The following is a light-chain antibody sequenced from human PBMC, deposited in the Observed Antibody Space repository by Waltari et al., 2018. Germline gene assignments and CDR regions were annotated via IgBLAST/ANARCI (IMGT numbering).Light chain of an antibody. V-gene: IGKV1-39*01. Sequence: DIQMTQSPSSLSASVGDRVTITCRASQYISSYLNWYRQKPGKAPNLLTYDASSLQSGVPSRFSGSGSGTHFTLTISGLQPEDVATYYCQQSYSRPYTFGQGTQLEIK. CDR1: QYISSY. J-gene: IGKJ2*01. CDR3: QQSYSRPYT. CDR2: DAS.